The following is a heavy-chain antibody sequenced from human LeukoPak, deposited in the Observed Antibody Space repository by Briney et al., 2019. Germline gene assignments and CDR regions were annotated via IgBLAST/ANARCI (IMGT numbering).Heavy chain of an antibody. CDR1: GVSISSYY. D-gene: IGHD3-10*01. J-gene: IGHJ4*02. CDR3: ARFIYYGSGSYYYFDY. CDR2: MYSSGST. Sequence: NSSETLSLTCNVSGVSISSYYWSWIRLPAGKGLEWIGRMYSSGSTNYNPSLKSRVTMSVDTSNNQLSLKLSSVTAADTAVYYCARFIYYGSGSYYYFDYWGQGILVTVSS. V-gene: IGHV4-4*07.